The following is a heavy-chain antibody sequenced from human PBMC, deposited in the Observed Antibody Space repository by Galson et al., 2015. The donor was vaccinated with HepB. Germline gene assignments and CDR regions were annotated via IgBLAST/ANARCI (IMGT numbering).Heavy chain of an antibody. J-gene: IGHJ6*02. CDR1: GGSISSYY. CDR2: IYYSGST. CDR3: ARIYGYRDGMDV. V-gene: IGHV4-59*08. D-gene: IGHD5-12*01. Sequence: TLSLTCTVSGGSISSYYWSWIRQPPGKGLEWIGYIYYSGSTNYNPSLKSRVTLSVDTSKNQFSLKLSSVTAADTAVYYCARIYGYRDGMDVWGQGTTVTVSS.